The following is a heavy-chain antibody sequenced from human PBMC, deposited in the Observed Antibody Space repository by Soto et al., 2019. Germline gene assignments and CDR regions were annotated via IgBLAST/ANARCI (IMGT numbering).Heavy chain of an antibody. CDR2: INSDGSST. D-gene: IGHD2-15*01. CDR1: GFTFSSYW. Sequence: GGSLRLSCAASGFTFSSYWMHWVRQAPGKGLVWVSRINSDGSSTSYADSVKGRFTISRDNAKNTLYLQMNSLRAEDTAVYYCARAPHLYCSGGSCYWFDPWGQGTLVTVSS. CDR3: ARAPHLYCSGGSCYWFDP. V-gene: IGHV3-74*01. J-gene: IGHJ5*02.